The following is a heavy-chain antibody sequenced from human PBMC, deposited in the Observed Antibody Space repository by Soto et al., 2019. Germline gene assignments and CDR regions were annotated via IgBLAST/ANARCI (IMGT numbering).Heavy chain of an antibody. CDR1: GGSISSGGYY. V-gene: IGHV4-31*03. CDR3: ARVVTIFGVVIKEFDP. Sequence: QVQLQESGPGLVKPSQTLSLTCTVSGGSISSGGYYWSWIRQHPGKGLEWIGYIYYSGSTYYNPSLKSRVTISVDTSKNQFSLKLSSETAADTAVYYCARVVTIFGVVIKEFDPWGQGTLVTVSS. CDR2: IYYSGST. J-gene: IGHJ5*02. D-gene: IGHD3-3*01.